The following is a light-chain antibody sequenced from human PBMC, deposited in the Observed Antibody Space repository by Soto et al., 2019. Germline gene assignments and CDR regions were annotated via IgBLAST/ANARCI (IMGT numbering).Light chain of an antibody. V-gene: IGLV2-14*01. CDR3: SSYTGSSTPYV. CDR1: SRYVGGYNY. J-gene: IGLJ1*01. Sequence: QSALTQPASVSGSPGQSITISCTGTSRYVGGYNYVSWYQQHPGKATKLMIYEVSNRPSGISNRFSGSKSGNTASLTISGLQAEDEADYYCSSYTGSSTPYVFGTGTKLTVL. CDR2: EVS.